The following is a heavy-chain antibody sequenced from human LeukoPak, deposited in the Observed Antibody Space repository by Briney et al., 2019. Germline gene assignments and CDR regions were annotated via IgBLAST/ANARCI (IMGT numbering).Heavy chain of an antibody. D-gene: IGHD4-17*01. V-gene: IGHV3-23*01. CDR1: GFTFSNFA. CDR3: AKNRGDYFYFYY. CDR2: ISGSGDST. J-gene: IGHJ4*02. Sequence: GGSLRLSCAASGFTFSNFAMSWVRQAPGQGLEWVSAISGSGDSTYYADSVKGRFTISRDNSKNTLYLQSNSLRADATAVYYCAKNRGDYFYFYYWGQGALVTVSS.